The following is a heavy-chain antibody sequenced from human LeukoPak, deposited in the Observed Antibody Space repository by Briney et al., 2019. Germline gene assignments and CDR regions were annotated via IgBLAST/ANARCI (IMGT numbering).Heavy chain of an antibody. CDR1: GYTFTSYG. V-gene: IGHV1-69*06. CDR2: IIPIFGTA. D-gene: IGHD5-18*01. Sequence: SVKVSCKASGYTFTSYGISWVRQAPGQGLEWMGGIIPIFGTANYAQKFQGRVTITADKSTSTAYMELSSLRSEDTAVYYCASRPESSRGYSYGHFDYWGQGTLVTVSS. J-gene: IGHJ4*02. CDR3: ASRPESSRGYSYGHFDY.